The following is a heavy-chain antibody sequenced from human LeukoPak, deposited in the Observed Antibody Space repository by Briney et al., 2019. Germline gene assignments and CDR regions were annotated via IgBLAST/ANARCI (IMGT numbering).Heavy chain of an antibody. Sequence: PGGSLRLSCAASGFTFSNNAMHWVRQAPGKGLEWVAVIWYDGSNKYYADSVKGRFTISRDNSKNTLYLQMNSLRAEDTAVYYCARDGDYCGGGCGYYYYGMDVWGQGTTVTVSS. CDR3: ARDGDYCGGGCGYYYYGMDV. CDR2: IWYDGSNK. J-gene: IGHJ6*02. D-gene: IGHD2-21*02. CDR1: GFTFSNNA. V-gene: IGHV3-33*08.